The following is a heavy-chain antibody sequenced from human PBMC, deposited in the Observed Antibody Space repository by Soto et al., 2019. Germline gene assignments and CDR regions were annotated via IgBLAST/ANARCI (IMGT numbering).Heavy chain of an antibody. CDR3: ARDITMIVVVNLLDY. V-gene: IGHV3-33*01. Sequence: QVQLVESGGGVVQPGRSLRLSCAASGFTFSSYGMHWVRQAPGKGLEWVAVIWYDGSNKYYADSVKGRFTISRDNSKNTLYLQMNSLRAEDTAVYYCARDITMIVVVNLLDYWGQGTLVTVSS. J-gene: IGHJ4*02. CDR2: IWYDGSNK. D-gene: IGHD3-22*01. CDR1: GFTFSSYG.